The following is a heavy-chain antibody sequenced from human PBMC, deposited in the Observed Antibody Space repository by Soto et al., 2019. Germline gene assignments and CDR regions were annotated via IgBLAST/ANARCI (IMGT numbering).Heavy chain of an antibody. J-gene: IGHJ3*02. CDR1: GYTFTSYG. CDR3: ASTTVVTPRSNAFDI. V-gene: IGHV1-18*01. Sequence: QVQLVQSGDEVKKPGASVKVSCKASGYTFTSYGISWVRQAPGQGLEWMGWISAYNGNTNYAQKLQGRVTMTTDTSTSTAYMELRSLRSDDTAVYYCASTTVVTPRSNAFDIWGQGTMVTVSS. D-gene: IGHD4-17*01. CDR2: ISAYNGNT.